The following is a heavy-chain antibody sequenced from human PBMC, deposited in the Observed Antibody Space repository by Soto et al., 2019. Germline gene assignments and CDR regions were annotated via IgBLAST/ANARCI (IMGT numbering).Heavy chain of an antibody. Sequence: PGGSLRLSCAASGFTFSSYGMHWVRQAPGKGLEWVAVISYDGSNKYYADSVKGRFTISRDNSKNTLYLQMNSLRAEDTAVYYCAKERAYDSSGYDYWGQGTLVTVSS. D-gene: IGHD3-22*01. J-gene: IGHJ4*02. V-gene: IGHV3-30*18. CDR1: GFTFSSYG. CDR3: AKERAYDSSGYDY. CDR2: ISYDGSNK.